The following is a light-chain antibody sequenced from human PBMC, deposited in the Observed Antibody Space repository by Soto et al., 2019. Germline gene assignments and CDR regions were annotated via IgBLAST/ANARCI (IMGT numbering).Light chain of an antibody. CDR2: GAS. CDR3: QQYGSSAYT. V-gene: IGKV3-20*01. Sequence: EIVLTQSPGTLSLSPGERATLSCRASQSVSSSYLAWYQQKPGQAPRLLIYGASSRATGIPDRFSGSGSGKDFPLTISRLEPEDFAVYYCQQYGSSAYTFGQGTKLEIK. CDR1: QSVSSSY. J-gene: IGKJ2*01.